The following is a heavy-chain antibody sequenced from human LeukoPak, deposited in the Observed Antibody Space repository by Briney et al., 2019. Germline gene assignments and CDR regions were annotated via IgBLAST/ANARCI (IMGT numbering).Heavy chain of an antibody. Sequence: ASVKVSCKASGYTFTSYGISWVRQAPGQGLEWMGWISAYNGNTNYAQKLQGRVTMTTDTSTSTAYMELRSLRSDDTAVYYCARAIAVAGTDYFDYWGQGTLVTVSS. J-gene: IGHJ4*02. V-gene: IGHV1-18*01. CDR2: ISAYNGNT. D-gene: IGHD6-19*01. CDR3: ARAIAVAGTDYFDY. CDR1: GYTFTSYG.